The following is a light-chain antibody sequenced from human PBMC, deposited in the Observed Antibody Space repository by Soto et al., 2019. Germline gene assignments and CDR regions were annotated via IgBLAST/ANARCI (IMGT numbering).Light chain of an antibody. CDR1: QRISTY. CDR2: DAS. Sequence: DIQMTQSPSTLSASVGDRVTITCRASQRISTYLAWYQQKPGKAPKLLIYDASSLESGVPSRFSGSGSGTEFTLIISSLQPDDFATDYCQQSYSFRTFGQGTKVEIK. J-gene: IGKJ1*01. V-gene: IGKV1-5*01. CDR3: QQSYSFRT.